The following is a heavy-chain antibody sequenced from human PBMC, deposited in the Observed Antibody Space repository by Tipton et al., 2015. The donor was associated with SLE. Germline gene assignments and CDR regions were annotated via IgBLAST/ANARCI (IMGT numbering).Heavy chain of an antibody. CDR3: AKGDITSRSLDS. D-gene: IGHD2-15*01. CDR2: IYDRGTT. J-gene: IGHJ4*02. V-gene: IGHV4-61*08. Sequence: TLSLTCTVSGGSLTSGAYYWTWIRQSPREGLEWIGYIYDRGTTNYNPSVMNRVVGSMDTSKNQFSLRLTSVTAADTAVYYCAKGDITSRSLDSWGQGTLVTVSS. CDR1: GGSLTSGAYY.